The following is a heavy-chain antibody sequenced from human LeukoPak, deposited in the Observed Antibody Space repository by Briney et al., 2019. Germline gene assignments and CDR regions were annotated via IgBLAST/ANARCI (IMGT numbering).Heavy chain of an antibody. V-gene: IGHV1-3*01. CDR2: INAGNGNT. D-gene: IGHD6-13*01. CDR3: ARVRMGIAAASYYFDY. Sequence: GASVKVSCKASGYTFTSYAMHWVRQAPGQRLEWMGWINAGNGNTKYSQKFQGGVTITRDTSASTAYMELSSLRSEDTAVYYCARVRMGIAAASYYFDYWGQGTLVTVSS. CDR1: GYTFTSYA. J-gene: IGHJ4*02.